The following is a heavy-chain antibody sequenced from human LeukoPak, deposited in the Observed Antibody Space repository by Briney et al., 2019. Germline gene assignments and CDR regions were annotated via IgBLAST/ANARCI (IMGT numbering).Heavy chain of an antibody. V-gene: IGHV3-48*01. CDR3: AKRGGSFIGYFDY. J-gene: IGHJ4*02. CDR2: ISSSSSTI. D-gene: IGHD1-26*01. CDR1: GFTFSSYS. Sequence: GGSLRLSCAASGFTFSSYSMNWVRQAPGKGLEWVSYISSSSSTIYYADSVKGRFTISRDNAKNSLYLQMNSPRAEDTAVFYCAKRGGSFIGYFDYWGQGTLVTVSS.